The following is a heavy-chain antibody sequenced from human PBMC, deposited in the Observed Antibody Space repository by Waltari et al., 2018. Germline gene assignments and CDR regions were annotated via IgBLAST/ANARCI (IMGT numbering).Heavy chain of an antibody. Sequence: IGWVRQMPGKGLEWMGIIYPGDSDTRYSPSFQGQVTISADKSISTAYLQWSSLKASDTAMYYCARHVTASQPFDYWGQGTLVTVSS. D-gene: IGHD2-21*01. J-gene: IGHJ4*02. V-gene: IGHV5-51*01. CDR2: IYPGDSDT. CDR3: ARHVTASQPFDY.